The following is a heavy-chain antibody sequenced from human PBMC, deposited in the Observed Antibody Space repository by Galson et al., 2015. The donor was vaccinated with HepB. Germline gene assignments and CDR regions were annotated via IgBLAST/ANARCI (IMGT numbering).Heavy chain of an antibody. CDR1: GYTFTSYD. CDR3: ARGKGREWLLPYYYYYMDV. D-gene: IGHD3-3*01. Sequence: SVKVSCKASGYTFTSYDINWVRQATGQGLEWMGWMNPNSGNTGYAQKFQGRVTMTRNTSISTAYMELSSLRSEDTAVYYCARGKGREWLLPYYYYYMDVWGKGTTVTVSS. V-gene: IGHV1-8*01. J-gene: IGHJ6*03. CDR2: MNPNSGNT.